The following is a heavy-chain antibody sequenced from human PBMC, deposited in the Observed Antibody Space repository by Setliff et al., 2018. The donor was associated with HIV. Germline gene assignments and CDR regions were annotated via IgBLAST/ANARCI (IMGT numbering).Heavy chain of an antibody. CDR3: ARSMGFKATTRLDF. Sequence: GESLKISCQASGYSFTTLWIAWVRQMPGKGLEWMGMVFPDDSDTRYSPSFQGQVSMSANKSINTAYLQWSSLKASDTAVYYCARSMGFKATTRLDFWGPGTLVTVSS. CDR2: VFPDDSDT. D-gene: IGHD3-10*01. V-gene: IGHV5-51*01. J-gene: IGHJ4*02. CDR1: GYSFTTLW.